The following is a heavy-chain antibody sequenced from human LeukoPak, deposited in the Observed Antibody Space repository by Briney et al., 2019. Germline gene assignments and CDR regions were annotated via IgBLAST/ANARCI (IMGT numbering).Heavy chain of an antibody. J-gene: IGHJ4*02. CDR2: ISGSGGST. D-gene: IGHD6-13*01. V-gene: IGHV3-23*01. CDR1: GFTVSNNY. CDR3: AKDPTLGYSSSWYGRYFDY. Sequence: GGSLRLSCAASGFTVSNNYMRWVRQAPGKGLEWVSAISGSGGSTYYADSVKGRFTISRDNSKNTLYLQMNSLRAEDTAVYYCAKDPTLGYSSSWYGRYFDYWGQGTLVTVSS.